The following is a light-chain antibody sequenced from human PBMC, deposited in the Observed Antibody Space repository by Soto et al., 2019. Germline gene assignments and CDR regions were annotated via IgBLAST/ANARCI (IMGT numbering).Light chain of an antibody. Sequence: LSAATLSLKKEERATLSFRASQTVSSNLAWSQQKPGQAPGLLIYGASNRATGIPARFSGSGSGTEFTLTISSLQSEDFGLYYCTQYSSWVWPFGQG. CDR2: GAS. V-gene: IGKV3-15*01. J-gene: IGKJ1*01. CDR1: QTVSSN. CDR3: TQYSSWVWP.